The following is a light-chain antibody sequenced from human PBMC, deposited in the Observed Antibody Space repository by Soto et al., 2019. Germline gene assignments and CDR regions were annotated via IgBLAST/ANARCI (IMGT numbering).Light chain of an antibody. Sequence: IQMTQSPSTLYASVGDRVTITCRASQSIGSWLAWFQQKPGKAPKLLIYDASSLGSGVPPRFSGSGSGTEFTLTVISLQPDDFAAYYCQQYSTYIRTFGQGTNVEV. CDR2: DAS. V-gene: IGKV1-5*01. CDR1: QSIGSW. J-gene: IGKJ1*01. CDR3: QQYSTYIRT.